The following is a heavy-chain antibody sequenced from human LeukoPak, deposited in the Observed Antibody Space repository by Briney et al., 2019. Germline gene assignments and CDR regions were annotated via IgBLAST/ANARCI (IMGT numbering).Heavy chain of an antibody. V-gene: IGHV1-2*04. D-gene: IGHD5-18*01. Sequence: ASVKVSCKASGYTFTGYYMHWVRQAPGQGLEWMGWINPNSGGTNYAQKFQGWVTMTRDTSISTAYMELSRLRSDDTAVYYCAREPRRYNYGWISDAFDIWGQGTMVTVSS. CDR1: GYTFTGYY. CDR2: INPNSGGT. CDR3: AREPRRYNYGWISDAFDI. J-gene: IGHJ3*02.